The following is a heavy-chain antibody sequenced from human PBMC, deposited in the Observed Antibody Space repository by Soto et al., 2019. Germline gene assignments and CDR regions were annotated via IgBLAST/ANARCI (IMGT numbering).Heavy chain of an antibody. CDR3: ATDLRDCSGGSCYTYWFDP. V-gene: IGHV1-24*01. CDR2: FDPEDGET. Sequence: ASVKVSCKVSRYTLTELSMHWVRQAPGKGLEWMGGFDPEDGETIYAQKFQGRVTMTEDTSTDTAYMELSSLRSEDTAVYYCATDLRDCSGGSCYTYWFDPWGQGTLVTVSS. J-gene: IGHJ5*02. CDR1: RYTLTELS. D-gene: IGHD2-15*01.